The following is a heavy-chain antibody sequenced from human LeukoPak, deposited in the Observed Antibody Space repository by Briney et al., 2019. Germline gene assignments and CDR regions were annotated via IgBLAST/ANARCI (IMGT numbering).Heavy chain of an antibody. D-gene: IGHD6-13*01. J-gene: IGHJ4*02. Sequence: GGSLRLSCAASGFIFSSYGMHWVRQAPGKGLEWVAFIRYDGSNKYYADSVKGRFTISRDNSKNTLYLQMNSLRAEDTAVYYCARDNDGAAAGSFDYWGQGTLVTVSS. CDR3: ARDNDGAAAGSFDY. CDR1: GFIFSSYG. CDR2: IRYDGSNK. V-gene: IGHV3-30*02.